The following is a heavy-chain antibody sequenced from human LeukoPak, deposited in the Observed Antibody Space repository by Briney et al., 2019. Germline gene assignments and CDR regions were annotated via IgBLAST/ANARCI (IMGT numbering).Heavy chain of an antibody. D-gene: IGHD2-21*02. CDR2: INPNSGDT. Sequence: ASVKVSCKASGYTFTSYGISWVRQAPGQGLEWMGRINPNSGDTNYAQKFQGRVTMTRGTSISTAYMELSRLRSDDTAVYYCARDYCGGDCFPDYWGQGTLVTVSS. V-gene: IGHV1-2*06. J-gene: IGHJ4*02. CDR3: ARDYCGGDCFPDY. CDR1: GYTFTSYG.